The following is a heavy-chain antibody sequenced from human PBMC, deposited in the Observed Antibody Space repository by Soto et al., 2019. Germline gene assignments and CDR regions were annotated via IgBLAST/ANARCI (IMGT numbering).Heavy chain of an antibody. CDR2: IYYSGST. D-gene: IGHD7-27*01. CDR3: ARYDWGAMGAFDI. Sequence: SETLSLTCTVSGGSISSSYYWSWIRQPPGKGLEWIGYIYYSGSTNYNPSLKSRVTISVDTSKNQFSLKLSSVTAADTAVYYCARYDWGAMGAFDIWGQGTMVTVSS. J-gene: IGHJ3*02. CDR1: GGSISSSYY. V-gene: IGHV4-61*01.